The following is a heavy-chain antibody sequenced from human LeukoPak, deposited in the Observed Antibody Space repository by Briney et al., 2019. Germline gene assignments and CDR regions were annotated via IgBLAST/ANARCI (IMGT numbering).Heavy chain of an antibody. D-gene: IGHD2-15*01. CDR3: ARGGCSGGSCYFDY. Sequence: PGGSLRLSRAASGFTVSNNYMSWVRQAPGKGLEWFSVIYTGGSTYYADSVKGRFTITRDNSKNTLYLQMNSLRAEDTAVYYCARGGCSGGSCYFDYWGQGTLVTVSS. CDR2: IYTGGST. J-gene: IGHJ4*02. V-gene: IGHV3-53*01. CDR1: GFTVSNNY.